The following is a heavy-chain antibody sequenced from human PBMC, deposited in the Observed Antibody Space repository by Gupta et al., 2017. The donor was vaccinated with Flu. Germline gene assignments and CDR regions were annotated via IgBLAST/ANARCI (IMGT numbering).Heavy chain of an antibody. CDR3: GRDTWYSSMWLSDF. D-gene: IGHD6-13*01. J-gene: IGHJ4*02. Sequence: RQAPGKGLEWVSVIGATGGNTDYADSVKGRFTISRDTSKNTLYLQMNSLRVEDTAIYYCGRDTWYSSMWLSDFWGQGISVTVSS. CDR2: IGATGGNT. V-gene: IGHV3-23*01.